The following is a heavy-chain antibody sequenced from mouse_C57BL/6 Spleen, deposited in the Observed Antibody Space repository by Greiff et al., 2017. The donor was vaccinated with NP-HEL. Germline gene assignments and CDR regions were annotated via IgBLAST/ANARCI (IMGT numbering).Heavy chain of an antibody. CDR3: AMLDDGNPFAY. D-gene: IGHD2-1*01. V-gene: IGHV5-17*01. CDR1: GFTFSDYG. Sequence: EVMLVESGGGLVKPGGSLKLSCAASGFTFSDYGMHWVRQAPEKGLEWVAYISSGSSTIYYADTVKGRFTISRDNAKNTLFLHMTSLRSDDTAMYYCAMLDDGNPFAYWGQGTLVTVSS. J-gene: IGHJ3*01. CDR2: ISSGSSTI.